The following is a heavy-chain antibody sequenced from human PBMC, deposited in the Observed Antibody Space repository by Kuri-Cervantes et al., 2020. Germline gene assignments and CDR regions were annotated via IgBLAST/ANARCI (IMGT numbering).Heavy chain of an antibody. V-gene: IGHV3-48*04. D-gene: IGHD5-18*01. CDR3: ARLNLLWLKLFDY. CDR1: GFTFSSYS. Sequence: GGSLRLSCAASGFTFSSYSMNWIRQAPGKGLEWVSYISSSGSTIYYADSVKGRFTISRDNAKNSLYLQMNSLRAEDTVVYYCARLNLLWLKLFDYWGQGTLVTVSS. J-gene: IGHJ4*02. CDR2: ISSSGSTI.